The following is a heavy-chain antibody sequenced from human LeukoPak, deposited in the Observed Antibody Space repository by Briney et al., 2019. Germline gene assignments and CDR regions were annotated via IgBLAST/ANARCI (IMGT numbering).Heavy chain of an antibody. CDR3: AISAYCGGDCYAFDI. J-gene: IGHJ3*02. V-gene: IGHV3-11*01. CDR1: GFTFSHYY. CDR2: ISSIGNTI. D-gene: IGHD2-21*02. Sequence: GASLRLSCAASGFTFSHYYMSWIRQAPGKGLEWDSYISSIGNTIYSADSVKGRFTISRDNAKNSLYLQMNGLRAEETAVYYCAISAYCGGDCYAFDIWGQEAMVTVSS.